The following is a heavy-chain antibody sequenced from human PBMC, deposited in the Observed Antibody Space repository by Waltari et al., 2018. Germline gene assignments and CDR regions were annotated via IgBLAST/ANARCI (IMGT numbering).Heavy chain of an antibody. V-gene: IGHV4-59*01. CDR2: IYYSGST. CDR3: ARDRVGGYAFDI. Sequence: QVQLQESGPGLVTPSETLSLTCTVPGGSISSYYWSWIRQPPGKGLEWIGYIYYSGSTNYNPSLKSRVTISVDTSKNQFSLKLSSVTAADTAVYYCARDRVGGYAFDIWGQGTMVTVSS. CDR1: GGSISSYY. J-gene: IGHJ3*02. D-gene: IGHD1-26*01.